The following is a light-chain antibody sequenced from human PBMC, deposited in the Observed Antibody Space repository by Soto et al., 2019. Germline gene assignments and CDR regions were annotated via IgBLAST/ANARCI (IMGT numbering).Light chain of an antibody. CDR2: EAS. Sequence: DIQMTQSPSTVSASVGDRVTITCRASQSINNLLAWYQQKPGKAPNLLIYEASSLESGVPSRFSGSGSGTEFSLTISSLHPDDFASYYCQQYNSYPWTFGQGTKVEIK. CDR3: QQYNSYPWT. J-gene: IGKJ1*01. V-gene: IGKV1-5*03. CDR1: QSINNL.